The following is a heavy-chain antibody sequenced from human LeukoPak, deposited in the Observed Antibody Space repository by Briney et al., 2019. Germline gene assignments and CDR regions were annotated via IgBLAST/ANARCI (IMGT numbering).Heavy chain of an antibody. CDR3: ARAKGGYSYGYVYYYYYMDV. V-gene: IGHV1-24*01. CDR2: FDPEDGET. Sequence: ASVKVSCKVSGYTLTELSMHWVRQAPGKGLEWMGGFDPEDGETIYAQKFQGRVTMTEDTSTDTAYMELSSLRSEDTAVYYCARAKGGYSYGYVYYYYYMDVWGKGTTVTISS. D-gene: IGHD5-18*01. J-gene: IGHJ6*03. CDR1: GYTLTELS.